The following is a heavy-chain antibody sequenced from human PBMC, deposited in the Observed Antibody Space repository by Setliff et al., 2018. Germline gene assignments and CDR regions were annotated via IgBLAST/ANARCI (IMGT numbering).Heavy chain of an antibody. Sequence: SETLSLTCSVSSGAIGSHYWNWMRQPPGKGLEWIGHVFHTGRAKYNPSLRSRVTISVDTSANYFSLRLMSVTAADTAVYYCARAPPSVPSADYGPRQYFDLWGRGSLVTVSS. V-gene: IGHV4-59*11. D-gene: IGHD3-10*01. CDR3: ARAPPSVPSADYGPRQYFDL. J-gene: IGHJ2*01. CDR1: SGAIGSHY. CDR2: VFHTGRA.